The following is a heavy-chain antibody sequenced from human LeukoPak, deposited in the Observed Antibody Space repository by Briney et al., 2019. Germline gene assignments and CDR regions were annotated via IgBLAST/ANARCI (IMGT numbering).Heavy chain of an antibody. CDR3: AKAHGYTVYDPGDY. CDR1: GFTFSSYA. D-gene: IGHD5/OR15-5a*01. CDR2: LSYGGSNK. V-gene: IGHV3-30-3*01. J-gene: IGHJ4*02. Sequence: GGSLRLSCAASGFTFSSYAMHWVRQAPGKGLEWVAVLSYGGSNKYYADSVKGRFTISRDNSKNTLYLQMNSLRAEDTAVYYCAKAHGYTVYDPGDYWGQGTLVTVSS.